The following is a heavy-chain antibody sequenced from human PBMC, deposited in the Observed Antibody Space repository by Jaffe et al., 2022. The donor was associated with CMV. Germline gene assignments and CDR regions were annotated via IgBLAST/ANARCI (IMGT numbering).Heavy chain of an antibody. V-gene: IGHV3-23*01. CDR1: GFTFSSYA. CDR2: ISGSGGST. J-gene: IGHJ4*02. D-gene: IGHD4-17*01. CDR3: AKDRSLTLYGDPNYFDY. Sequence: EVQLLESGGGLVQPGGSLRLSCAASGFTFSSYAMSWVRQAPGKGLEWVSAISGSGGSTYYADSVKGRFTISRDNSKNTLYLQMNSLRAEDTAVYYCAKDRSLTLYGDPNYFDYWGQGTLVTVSS.